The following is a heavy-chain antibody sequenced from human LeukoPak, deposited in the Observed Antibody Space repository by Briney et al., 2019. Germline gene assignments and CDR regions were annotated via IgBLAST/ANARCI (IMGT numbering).Heavy chain of an antibody. CDR2: IIPIFGTA. Sequence: GASVKVSCKASGGTFSSYAISWVRQAPGQGLEWMGGIIPIFGTANYAQKFQGRVTITADESTSTAYMELSSLRSEDTTVYYCARDGYYGSGSYRWFDPWGQGTLVTVSS. J-gene: IGHJ5*02. CDR3: ARDGYYGSGSYRWFDP. V-gene: IGHV1-69*01. D-gene: IGHD3-10*01. CDR1: GGTFSSYA.